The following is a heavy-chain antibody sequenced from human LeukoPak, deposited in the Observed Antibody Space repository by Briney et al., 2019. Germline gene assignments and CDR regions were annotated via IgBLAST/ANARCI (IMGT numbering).Heavy chain of an antibody. CDR3: ARGRDGYPNTL. D-gene: IGHD5-24*01. CDR2: IYYSGST. J-gene: IGHJ4*02. Sequence: LRLSCAASGFTFSSYAMSWVRQHPGKGLEWIGYIYYSGSTYYNPSLKSRVTISVDTSKNQFSLKLSSVTAADTAVYYCARGRDGYPNTLWGQGTLVTVSS. V-gene: IGHV4-31*02. CDR1: GFTFSSYA.